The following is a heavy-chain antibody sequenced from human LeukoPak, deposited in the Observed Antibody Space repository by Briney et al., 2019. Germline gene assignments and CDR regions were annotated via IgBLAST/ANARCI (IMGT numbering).Heavy chain of an antibody. D-gene: IGHD3-22*01. J-gene: IGHJ4*02. Sequence: SVKVSFKASGGTFSSYAISWVRQAPGQGLEWMGGIIPIFGTANYAQTFQGRVTITTDESTSTAYMELSSLRSEDTAVYYCAIERTYYYDSSGYYFDYWGQGTLVTVSS. V-gene: IGHV1-69*05. CDR3: AIERTYYYDSSGYYFDY. CDR1: GGTFSSYA. CDR2: IIPIFGTA.